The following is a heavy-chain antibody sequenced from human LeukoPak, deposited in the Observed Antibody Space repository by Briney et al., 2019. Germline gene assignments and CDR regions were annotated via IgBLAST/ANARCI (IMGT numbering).Heavy chain of an antibody. CDR2: IYYSGST. J-gene: IGHJ6*03. CDR1: GGSISSSSYY. D-gene: IGHD3-16*01. CDR3: ARSSWGPPYYYYYYMDV. V-gene: IGHV4-39*07. Sequence: SETLSLTCTVSGGSISSSSYYWGWIRQPPGKGLEWIGSIYYSGSTYYNPSLKSRVTISVDTSKNQFSLKLSSVTAADTAVYYCARSSWGPPYYYYYYMDVWGKGTTVTVSS.